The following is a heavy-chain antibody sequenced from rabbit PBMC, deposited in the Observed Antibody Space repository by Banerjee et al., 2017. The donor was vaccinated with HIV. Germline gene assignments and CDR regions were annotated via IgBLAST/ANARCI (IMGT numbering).Heavy chain of an antibody. Sequence: QSLEESGGDLVKPGASLTLTCTASGFDLSSRYCMCWVRQAPGKGLEWIACIYTSSGRTYYASWAKGRFTISKTSSTTVTLQMTSLTVADTATYFCARSGLYVDYGYGPLDLWGPGTLVTVS. V-gene: IGHV1S40*01. J-gene: IGHJ6*01. D-gene: IGHD6-1*01. CDR3: ARSGLYVDYGYGPLDL. CDR1: GFDLSSRYC. CDR2: IYTSSGRT.